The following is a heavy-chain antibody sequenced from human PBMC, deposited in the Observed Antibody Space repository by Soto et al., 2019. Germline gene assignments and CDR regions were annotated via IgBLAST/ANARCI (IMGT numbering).Heavy chain of an antibody. V-gene: IGHV4-4*07. J-gene: IGHJ4*02. CDR3: AKESGLPAGTVEY. CDR1: GASISNTY. Sequence: SETLSLTCSVSGASISNTYWSWIRQPAEKGLEWIGRIYATGKTNYNPSLKSRVTMSVDTSKNQFSLNLNSMTAADTAVYYCAKESGLPAGTVEYWGQGTLVTV. CDR2: IYATGKT. D-gene: IGHD1-26*01.